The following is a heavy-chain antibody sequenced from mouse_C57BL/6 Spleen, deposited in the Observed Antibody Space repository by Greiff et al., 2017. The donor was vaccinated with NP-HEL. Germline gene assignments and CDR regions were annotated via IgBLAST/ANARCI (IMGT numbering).Heavy chain of an antibody. V-gene: IGHV7-1*01. Sequence: EVNVVDSGGGLVQSGRSLRLSCATSGFTFSDFYMEWVRQAPGKGLEWIAASRNKANDYTTEYSASVKGRFIVSRDTSQSILYLQMNALRAEDTAIYYCARDEDYGGFAYWGQGTLVTVSA. J-gene: IGHJ3*01. D-gene: IGHD1-1*01. CDR1: GFTFSDFY. CDR3: ARDEDYGGFAY. CDR2: SRNKANDYTT.